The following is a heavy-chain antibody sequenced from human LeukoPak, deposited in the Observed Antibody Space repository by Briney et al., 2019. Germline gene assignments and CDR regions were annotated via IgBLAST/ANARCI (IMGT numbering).Heavy chain of an antibody. J-gene: IGHJ5*02. Sequence: GASVKVSCKASGGTFSSYAISWVRQAPGQGLEWMGGIIPILGTANYAQKFQGRVTITADESTSTAYMELSSLRSEGTAAYYCASVGKPYSSSWYERPVDNWFDPWGQGTLVTVSS. D-gene: IGHD6-13*01. V-gene: IGHV1-69*13. CDR2: IIPILGTA. CDR3: ASVGKPYSSSWYERPVDNWFDP. CDR1: GGTFSSYA.